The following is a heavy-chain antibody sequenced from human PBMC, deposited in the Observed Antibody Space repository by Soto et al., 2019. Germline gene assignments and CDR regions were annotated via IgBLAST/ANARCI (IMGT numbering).Heavy chain of an antibody. Sequence: GASVKVSCKASGGTFSSYAISWVRQAPGQGLEWMGWISAYNGNTNYAQKLQGRVTMTTDTSTSTAYMELRSLRSDDTAVYYCEGETIYDILPGPTRRYYYYGMDVWGKGPRSPSPQ. CDR3: EGETIYDILPGPTRRYYYYGMDV. J-gene: IGHJ6*01. CDR2: ISAYNGNT. D-gene: IGHD3-9*01. V-gene: IGHV1-18*01. CDR1: GGTFSSYA.